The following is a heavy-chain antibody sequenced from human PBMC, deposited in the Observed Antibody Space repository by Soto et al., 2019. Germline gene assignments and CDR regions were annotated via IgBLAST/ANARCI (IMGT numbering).Heavy chain of an antibody. Sequence: HGESLKISCKCSGYSFTIYWIGWVRQMPGKGLEWMGIIYPGDSDTRYSPSFQGQVTISADKSISTAYLQWSSLKASDTAMYYCARQIYDSDTGPNFKYYFDSWGQGTPVTVSS. J-gene: IGHJ4*02. CDR2: IYPGDSDT. V-gene: IGHV5-51*01. D-gene: IGHD3-22*01. CDR3: ARQIYDSDTGPNFKYYFDS. CDR1: GYSFTIYW.